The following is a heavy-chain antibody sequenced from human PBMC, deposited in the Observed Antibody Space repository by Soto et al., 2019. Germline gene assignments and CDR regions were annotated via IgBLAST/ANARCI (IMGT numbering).Heavy chain of an antibody. V-gene: IGHV4-34*01. D-gene: IGHD3-3*01. CDR2: INHSGST. CDR3: ARGGGFLEWLSPPNWFDP. Sequence: SETLSLTCAVYGGSFSGYYWSWIRQPPGKGLEWIGEINHSGSTNYNPSLKSRVTISVDTSKNHFSLKLSSVTAADTALYYFARGGGFLEWLSPPNWFDPWGQGTLVTVSS. CDR1: GGSFSGYY. J-gene: IGHJ5*02.